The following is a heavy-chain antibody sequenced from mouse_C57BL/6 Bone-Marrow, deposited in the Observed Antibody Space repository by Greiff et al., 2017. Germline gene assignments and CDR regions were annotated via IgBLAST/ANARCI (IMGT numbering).Heavy chain of an antibody. CDR1: GFTFSSYA. J-gene: IGHJ1*03. CDR2: ISDGGSYT. V-gene: IGHV5-4*01. Sequence: EVQVVESGGGLVKPGGSLKLSCAASGFTFSSYAMSWVRQTPEKRLEWVATISDGGSYTYYPDNVKGRFTISRDNAKNNLYLQMSHLKSEDTAMYYCARDESTMITRGYFDVWGTGTTVTVSS. CDR3: ARDESTMITRGYFDV. D-gene: IGHD2-4*01.